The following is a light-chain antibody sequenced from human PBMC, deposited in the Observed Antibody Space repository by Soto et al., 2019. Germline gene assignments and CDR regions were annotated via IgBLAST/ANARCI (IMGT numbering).Light chain of an antibody. CDR1: QSISSY. J-gene: IGKJ3*01. V-gene: IGKV1-39*01. Sequence: DIQMTQSPSSLSASVGDRVTITCRASQSISSYLNWYQQKPGKAPKLLIYAASSLQSGVPSRFSGSGSGTDVTLTISSLQPEDFATYYCQQSYSTPPFTFGPGTKVDNK. CDR3: QQSYSTPPFT. CDR2: AAS.